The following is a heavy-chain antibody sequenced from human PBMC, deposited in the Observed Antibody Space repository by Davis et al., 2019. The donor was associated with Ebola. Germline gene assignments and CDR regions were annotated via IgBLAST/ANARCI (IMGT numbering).Heavy chain of an antibody. CDR1: GFTFSSFW. CDR3: ARRYYGSGTYYKDY. D-gene: IGHD3-10*01. Sequence: PGGSLRLSFAASGFTFSSFWMSWVRQAPGKGLEWVANIKQDGSDKYYMDSVKGRFTVSRDNAKNSLYLQMNSLRADDTAVYYCARRYYGSGTYYKDYWGQGTLVTVSS. V-gene: IGHV3-7*01. J-gene: IGHJ4*02. CDR2: IKQDGSDK.